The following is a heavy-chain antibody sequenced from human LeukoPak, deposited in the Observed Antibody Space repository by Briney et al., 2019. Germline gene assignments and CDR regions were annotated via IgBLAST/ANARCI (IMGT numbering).Heavy chain of an antibody. CDR3: ARAPLHSNGRYVWYLDL. Sequence: GGSLRLSCVASGFNVSGKYMTWVRQAPGKGLEWVALLYSGGSTWYADSVKGRFDISRDKAKNTMYLQMSSLRDEDTAVYYCARAPLHSNGRYVWYLDLWGRGTLVTVSS. D-gene: IGHD6-19*01. V-gene: IGHV3-53*01. J-gene: IGHJ2*01. CDR1: GFNVSGKY. CDR2: LYSGGST.